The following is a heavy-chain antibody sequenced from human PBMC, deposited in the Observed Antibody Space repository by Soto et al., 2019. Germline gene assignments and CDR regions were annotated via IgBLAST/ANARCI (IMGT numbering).Heavy chain of an antibody. D-gene: IGHD3-10*01. CDR1: RGILNYNT. Sequence: QVQLVQSGAEVKKSGSSVKVSCTASRGILNYNTLSWVRQAPGQGLEWLGRVIPMVEMSSYAQKFQGRVTKTAEKPRTTVYMFLTNLRYEDTAVYFCAPIYGPGSTPFDSWGQGTLVTVS. J-gene: IGHJ4*02. CDR3: APIYGPGSTPFDS. CDR2: VIPMVEMS. V-gene: IGHV1-69*02.